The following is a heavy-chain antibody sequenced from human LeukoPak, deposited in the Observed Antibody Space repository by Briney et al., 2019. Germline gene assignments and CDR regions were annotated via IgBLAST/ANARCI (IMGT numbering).Heavy chain of an antibody. CDR2: IYYSGST. CDR1: GGSISSGGYY. V-gene: IGHV4-31*03. CDR3: AGTYSYGTGADY. Sequence: PSETLSLTCTVSGGSISSGGYYWSWIRQHLGKGLEWIGYIYYSGSTYYNPSLKSRVTISVDTSKNQFSLKLSSVTAADTAVYYCAGTYSYGTGADYWGQGTLVTVSS. J-gene: IGHJ4*02. D-gene: IGHD5-18*01.